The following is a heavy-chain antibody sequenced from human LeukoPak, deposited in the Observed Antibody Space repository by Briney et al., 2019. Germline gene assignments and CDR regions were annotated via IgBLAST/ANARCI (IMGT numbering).Heavy chain of an antibody. D-gene: IGHD2-21*02. CDR1: GYTLTELS. Sequence: GASVKVSCKVSGYTLTELSMHWVRQAPGKGLEWMGGFDPEDGETIYAQQFQGRVTLTEDTSTDTAYMELSSLRSEDTAVYYRATPAYCGGDCYSTWFDPWGQGTLVTVSS. CDR3: ATPAYCGGDCYSTWFDP. CDR2: FDPEDGET. J-gene: IGHJ5*02. V-gene: IGHV1-24*01.